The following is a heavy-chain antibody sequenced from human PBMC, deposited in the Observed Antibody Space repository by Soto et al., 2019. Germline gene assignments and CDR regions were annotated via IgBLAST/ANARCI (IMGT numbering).Heavy chain of an antibody. CDR1: GGSVSTYY. Sequence: PSETLSLTCTVSGGSVSTYYWSWIRQPPGKGLEWIAYIYYSGSTSYNPSLKSRVTISLDTSKNQFSLKLSSVTAADTAVYYCAGGADIVLMVYARDYWGQGTLVTVSS. V-gene: IGHV4-59*08. CDR3: AGGADIVLMVYARDY. D-gene: IGHD2-8*01. J-gene: IGHJ4*02. CDR2: IYYSGST.